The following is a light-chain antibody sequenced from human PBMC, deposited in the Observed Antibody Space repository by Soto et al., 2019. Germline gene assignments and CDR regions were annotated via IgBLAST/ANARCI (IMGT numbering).Light chain of an antibody. J-gene: IGKJ2*01. CDR1: QSVSSN. CDR2: GAS. Sequence: EIVMTQSPATLSVSPGERATLSCRASQSVSSNLAWYQQKPGQAPRLLIYGASTRATGIPARFSGSGSGTESPLTISGLQSEDFAVYYGKQYKTGRPSTLFGRGTRREIK. V-gene: IGKV3-15*01. CDR3: KQYKTGRPSTL.